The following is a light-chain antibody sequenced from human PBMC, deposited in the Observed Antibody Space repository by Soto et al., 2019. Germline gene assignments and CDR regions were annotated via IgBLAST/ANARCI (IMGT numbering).Light chain of an antibody. J-gene: IGLJ2*01. Sequence: QSALTQPASVSGSPGQSITISCTGTSSDVGGYNYVSWYQQHPGKAPKLMIYEVSNRPSGVSNRFSGSKSGNTASLTISGIQAEDEAHYHCSSYTTSSTLVFGGGTKVTVL. CDR2: EVS. V-gene: IGLV2-14*01. CDR1: SSDVGGYNY. CDR3: SSYTTSSTLV.